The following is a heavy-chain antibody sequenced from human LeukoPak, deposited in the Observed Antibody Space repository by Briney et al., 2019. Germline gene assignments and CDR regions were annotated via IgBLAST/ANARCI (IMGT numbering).Heavy chain of an antibody. Sequence: GGSLRLSCAASGFIFSDHYMDWVRQAPGKGLEWVSSISSSSSYIYYADSVKGRFTISRDNAKNSLYLQMNSLRAEDTAVYYCARDIYDFWSGYYTPFDYWGQGTLVTVSS. CDR3: ARDIYDFWSGYYTPFDY. D-gene: IGHD3-3*01. J-gene: IGHJ4*02. CDR2: ISSSSSYI. CDR1: GFIFSDHY. V-gene: IGHV3-21*01.